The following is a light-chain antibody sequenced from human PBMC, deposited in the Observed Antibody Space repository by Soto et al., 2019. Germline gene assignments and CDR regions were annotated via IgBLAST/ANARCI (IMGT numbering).Light chain of an antibody. J-gene: IGKJ1*01. V-gene: IGKV1-5*01. Sequence: DIQMTQSPSTLSASVGDRVTITCRASQTLSSWLAWYQQKPGKAPKLLIYDVSSLESGVPSRFSGSGSGTEFTLTISSLQPDDFATYYCQQYYSYSRTFGQGTKVEVK. CDR3: QQYYSYSRT. CDR2: DVS. CDR1: QTLSSW.